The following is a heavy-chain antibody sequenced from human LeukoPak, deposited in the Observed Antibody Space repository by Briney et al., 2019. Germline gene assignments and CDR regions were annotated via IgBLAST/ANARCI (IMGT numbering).Heavy chain of an antibody. CDR2: ISAYNGNT. D-gene: IGHD2-15*01. CDR3: ARIPVSSTPRTLDY. Sequence: ASVKVSCNASCYSFTSYGIIWVRQDPGQGLEWMGWISAYNGNTNYAQKLQGRVTMTTDTSTSTAYMELRSLRSDDTAVYYCARIPVSSTPRTLDYWGQGTLVTVPS. J-gene: IGHJ4*02. V-gene: IGHV1-18*01. CDR1: CYSFTSYG.